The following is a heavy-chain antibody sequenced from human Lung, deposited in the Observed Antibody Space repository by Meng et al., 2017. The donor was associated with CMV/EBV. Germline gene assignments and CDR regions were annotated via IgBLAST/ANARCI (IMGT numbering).Heavy chain of an antibody. CDR2: INPNSGGT. CDR1: GYTFSDFY. D-gene: IGHD3-10*01. Sequence: SXXVSXXASGYTFSDFYIHWVRQAPGQGLEWMGWINPNSGGTNYAENFQGRVTMTRDTSISTASMELNRLRSEDTAVYYCARDRFRTVRGLFSYWGQGTXVTVAS. CDR3: ARDRFRTVRGLFSY. V-gene: IGHV1-2*02. J-gene: IGHJ4*02.